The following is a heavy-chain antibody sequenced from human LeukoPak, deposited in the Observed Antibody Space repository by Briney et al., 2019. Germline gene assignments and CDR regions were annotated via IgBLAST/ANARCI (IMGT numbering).Heavy chain of an antibody. CDR2: ISSSSSYT. CDR1: GLSFTNAW. Sequence: GGSLRLSCEASGLSFTNAWMSWVRQAPGKGLEWVSSISSSSSYTYYADSVKGRFTISRDNAKNSLYLQMSSLRAEDSALYYCARELCGGDCGYFDLWGRGTLVTVSS. D-gene: IGHD2-21*02. V-gene: IGHV3-21*01. CDR3: ARELCGGDCGYFDL. J-gene: IGHJ2*01.